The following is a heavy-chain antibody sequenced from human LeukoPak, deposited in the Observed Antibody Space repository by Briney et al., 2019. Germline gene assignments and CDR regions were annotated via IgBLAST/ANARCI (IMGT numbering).Heavy chain of an antibody. D-gene: IGHD3-22*01. CDR3: AKGYNYDSSGYYRYYFDY. CDR1: GFTFSSYA. CDR2: ISGSGGST. J-gene: IGHJ4*02. Sequence: GGSPRLSCAASGFTFSSYAMSWVRQAPGRGLEWVSAISGSGGSTYYAGSVKGRFTISRDNSKNTLYLQMNSLRAEDTAVYYCAKGYNYDSSGYYRYYFDYWGQGTLVTVSS. V-gene: IGHV3-23*01.